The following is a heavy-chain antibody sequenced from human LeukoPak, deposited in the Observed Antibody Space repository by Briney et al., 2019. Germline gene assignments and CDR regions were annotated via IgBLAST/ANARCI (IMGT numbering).Heavy chain of an antibody. D-gene: IGHD2-2*01. CDR3: ARGYRSRTSCYPIDY. V-gene: IGHV1-2*02. Sequence: ASVKVSCKASGYTFTGYYMHWVRQAPGQGLEWMGWINPNSGGTNYAQKFQGRVTMTRDTSISTAYMELSRLRSDDTAVYYCARGYRSRTSCYPIDYWRQGTLVTVST. J-gene: IGHJ4*02. CDR2: INPNSGGT. CDR1: GYTFTGYY.